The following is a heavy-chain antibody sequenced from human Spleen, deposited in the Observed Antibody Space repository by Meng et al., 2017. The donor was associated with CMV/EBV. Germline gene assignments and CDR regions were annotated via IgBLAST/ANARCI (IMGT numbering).Heavy chain of an antibody. D-gene: IGHD3-22*01. CDR3: ARSSAHGVRDAFDI. CDR1: GYTFTGYY. CDR2: INPNSGGT. Sequence: ASVKVSCKASGYTFTGYYMHWVRQAPGQGLEWMGWINPNSGGTNYAQKFQGRVTMTRDTSTSTVYMELSSLRSEDTAVYYCARSSAHGVRDAFDIWGQGTVVTVSS. J-gene: IGHJ3*02. V-gene: IGHV1-2*02.